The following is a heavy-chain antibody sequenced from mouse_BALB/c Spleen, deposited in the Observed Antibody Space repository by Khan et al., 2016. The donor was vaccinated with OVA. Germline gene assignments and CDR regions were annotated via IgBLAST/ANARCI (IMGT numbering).Heavy chain of an antibody. CDR2: IAPGSGST. D-gene: IGHD1-1*01. CDR3: ERGNYYISTCYAMDY. CDR1: GYTFTSYW. Sequence: DLVKPGASVKLSCKASGYTFTSYWINWIKQRPGQGLEWIGRIAPGSGSTYYNEMFKGKATLTVDTSSSTAYIQLSSLSSEDSAVFFCERGNYYISTCYAMDYWGQGTSVTVSS. J-gene: IGHJ4*01. V-gene: IGHV1S41*01.